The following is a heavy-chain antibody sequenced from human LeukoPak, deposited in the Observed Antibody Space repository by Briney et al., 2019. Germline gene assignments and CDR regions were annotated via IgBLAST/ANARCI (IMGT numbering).Heavy chain of an antibody. D-gene: IGHD2-8*02. CDR3: AKHPYCTGPGCHDIEY. V-gene: IGHV3-23*01. Sequence: GGSLRLSCAASGFTFSTCHMTWVRQAPGKGMEWVSTISGSGGSTYYADSVKGRFTISRDNSKNTLFLQMKSMRAEDTAVYYCAKHPYCTGPGCHDIEYWGQGTLVTVSS. CDR2: ISGSGGST. J-gene: IGHJ4*02. CDR1: GFTFSTCH.